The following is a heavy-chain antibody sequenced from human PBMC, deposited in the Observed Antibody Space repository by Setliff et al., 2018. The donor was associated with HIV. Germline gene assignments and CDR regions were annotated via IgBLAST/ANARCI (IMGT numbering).Heavy chain of an antibody. J-gene: IGHJ4*02. D-gene: IGHD2-21*02. CDR1: GGSIISDIFY. CDR3: ASYTAGSMVDY. CDR2: IFPGST. V-gene: IGHV4-39*01. Sequence: PSETLSLTCSVSGGSIISDIFYWGWIRQPPGKGLEWIGSIFPGSTRYNPSLRGRLTISLDSSTNQFSVTLSSVTATDTAMYYCASYTAGSMVDYWGPGTLVTVSS.